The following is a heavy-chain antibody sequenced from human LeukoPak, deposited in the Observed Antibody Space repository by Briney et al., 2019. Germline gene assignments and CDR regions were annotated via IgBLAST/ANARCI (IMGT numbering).Heavy chain of an antibody. CDR1: GFTFSSYG. D-gene: IGHD2-15*01. Sequence: GRSLRLSCAASGFTFSSYGMHWVRQAPGKGLEWVAVIWYDGSNKYYADSVKGRFTISRDNSKNTLYLQMNSLRAEDTAVYYCATYCSGGSCYSRYYYYGMDVWGQGTTVTVSS. CDR2: IWYDGSNK. J-gene: IGHJ6*02. CDR3: ATYCSGGSCYSRYYYYGMDV. V-gene: IGHV3-33*01.